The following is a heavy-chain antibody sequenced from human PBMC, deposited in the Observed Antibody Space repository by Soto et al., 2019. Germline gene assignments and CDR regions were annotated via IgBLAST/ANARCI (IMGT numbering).Heavy chain of an antibody. CDR2: INHSGST. CDR1: GGSFSGYY. J-gene: IGHJ4*02. CDR3: ARELGRDGYKH. Sequence: SETLSLTCAVYGGSFSGYYWSWIRQPPGKGLEWIGEINHSGSTNYNPSLKSRVTISVDTSKNQFSLKLSSVTAADTAVYYCARELGRDGYKHWGQGTLVTVSS. D-gene: IGHD5-12*01. V-gene: IGHV4-34*01.